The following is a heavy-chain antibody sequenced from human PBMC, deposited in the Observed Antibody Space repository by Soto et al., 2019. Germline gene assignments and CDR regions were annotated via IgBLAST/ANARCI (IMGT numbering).Heavy chain of an antibody. CDR2: INPNGGGT. CDR1: GYTFTGYY. J-gene: IGHJ3*02. V-gene: IGHV1-2*02. D-gene: IGHD3-22*01. CDR3: ARGGVEYYDSSGYDAFDI. Sequence: QVQLVQSGAEVKKPGASVKVSCKASGYTFTGYYMHWVRQAPGQGLEWMGWINPNGGGTNYAQKFHGRVTMTMDTSISTASRELSRLRSDDTAVYYCARGGVEYYDSSGYDAFDIWGQGTMVTVSS.